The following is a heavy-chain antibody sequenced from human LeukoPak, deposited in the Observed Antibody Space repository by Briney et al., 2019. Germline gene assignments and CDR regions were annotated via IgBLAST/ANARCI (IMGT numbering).Heavy chain of an antibody. V-gene: IGHV4-30-2*01. CDR2: IYHSGST. CDR1: DGSISSGGYY. Sequence: PSQTLSLTCTVSDGSISSGGYYWSWIRQPPGKGLEWIGYIYHSGSTYYNPSLKSRVTISVDRSKNQFSLKLSSVTAADTAVYYCARGNSGAFDIWGQGTMVTVSS. CDR3: ARGNSGAFDI. J-gene: IGHJ3*02. D-gene: IGHD1-7*01.